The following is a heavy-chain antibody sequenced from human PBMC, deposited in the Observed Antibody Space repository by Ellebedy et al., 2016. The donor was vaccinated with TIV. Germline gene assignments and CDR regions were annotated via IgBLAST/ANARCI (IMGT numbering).Heavy chain of an antibody. J-gene: IGHJ6*02. CDR3: VKWGTGSYHYYYGMDV. CDR1: GFTFSDYA. D-gene: IGHD3-10*01. Sequence: PGGSLRLSCAASGFTFSDYAMGWVRQAPGKGLEWVSDITYNGETTIYADSVRGRFTISRDNSKNTLYLQMSSLRAEDTAVYYCVKWGTGSYHYYYGMDVWGQGTTVTVSS. V-gene: IGHV3-23*01. CDR2: ITYNGETT.